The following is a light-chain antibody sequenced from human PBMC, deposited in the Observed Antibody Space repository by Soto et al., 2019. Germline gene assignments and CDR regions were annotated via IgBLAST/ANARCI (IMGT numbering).Light chain of an antibody. CDR2: GAS. CDR3: QQYGGSPRT. CDR1: QSISSNF. Sequence: EIVLTQSPGTLSLSPGEGATLSCRASQSISSNFLAWYQQKRGQAPRLLIHGASNRATGIPDRFSGSRSGTDFTLTTTRLEPEDCAVYYCQQYGGSPRTFGQGTKVAVK. V-gene: IGKV3-20*01. J-gene: IGKJ1*01.